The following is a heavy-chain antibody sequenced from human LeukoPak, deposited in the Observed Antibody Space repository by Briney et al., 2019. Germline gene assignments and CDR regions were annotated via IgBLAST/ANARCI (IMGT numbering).Heavy chain of an antibody. CDR2: INDKGDNT. CDR1: GFTFSNYA. Sequence: GGSLRLSCAASGFTFSNYAMTWVRQAPGKGLEWVSTINDKGDNTYYADSVKGRFTISRDNSKNTLYLQMTSLRAEDTAVYYCARDQLVAYFDYWGQGTLVTVSS. V-gene: IGHV3-23*01. CDR3: ARDQLVAYFDY. D-gene: IGHD2-15*01. J-gene: IGHJ4*02.